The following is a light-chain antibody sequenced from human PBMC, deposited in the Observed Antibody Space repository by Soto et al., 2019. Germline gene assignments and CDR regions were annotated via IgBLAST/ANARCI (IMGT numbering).Light chain of an antibody. Sequence: QSVLTQPASVSGSPGQSIALSCTGTISDVGTYDYVSWYQQHPNRAPKLMIYEVRNRPSGVSNRFSGSKSVNTATLTISGLQAEDEADYYCSSHTITNTRVFGTGTKVTVL. CDR2: EVR. CDR3: SSHTITNTRV. CDR1: ISDVGTYDY. J-gene: IGLJ1*01. V-gene: IGLV2-14*03.